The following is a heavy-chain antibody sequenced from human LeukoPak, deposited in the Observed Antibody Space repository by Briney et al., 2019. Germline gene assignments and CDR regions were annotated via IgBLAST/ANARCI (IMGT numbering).Heavy chain of an antibody. Sequence: GRSLRLSCAASGFTFSSYAMHWVRQAPGKGLEWVAVISYDGSNKYYADSVKGRFTISRDNSKNTLYQQMNSLRAEDTAVYYCARAPGYSGSYYPPYYFDYWGQGTLVTVSS. D-gene: IGHD1-26*01. CDR1: GFTFSSYA. V-gene: IGHV3-30-3*01. CDR3: ARAPGYSGSYYPPYYFDY. CDR2: ISYDGSNK. J-gene: IGHJ4*02.